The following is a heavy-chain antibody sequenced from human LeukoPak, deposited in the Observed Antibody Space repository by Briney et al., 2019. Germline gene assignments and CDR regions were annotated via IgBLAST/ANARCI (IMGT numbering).Heavy chain of an antibody. D-gene: IGHD3-22*01. CDR2: IYYSGST. J-gene: IGHJ6*02. CDR1: GGSISSYY. CDR3: ARVQTCYYDSSGYYYYYGMDV. V-gene: IGHV4-59*01. Sequence: SETLSLTCTVSGGSISSYYWSWIRQPPGKGLEWIGYIYYSGSTNYNPSLKSRVTISVDTSKNQFSLKLSSVTAADTAVYYCARVQTCYYDSSGYYYYYGMDVWGQGTTVTVSS.